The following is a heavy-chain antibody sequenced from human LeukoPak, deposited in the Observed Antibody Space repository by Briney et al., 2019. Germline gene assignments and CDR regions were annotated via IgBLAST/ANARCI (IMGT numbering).Heavy chain of an antibody. D-gene: IGHD3-22*01. CDR3: ARDSSGYYVHAFDI. V-gene: IGHV4-31*03. CDR1: GGSISSGGYY. Sequence: SETLSLTCTVFGGSISSGGYYWSWIRQHPGKGLEWIGYIYYSGSTYYNPSLKSRVTISVDTSKNQFSLKLSSVTAADTAVYYCARDSSGYYVHAFDIWGQGTMVTVSS. CDR2: IYYSGST. J-gene: IGHJ3*02.